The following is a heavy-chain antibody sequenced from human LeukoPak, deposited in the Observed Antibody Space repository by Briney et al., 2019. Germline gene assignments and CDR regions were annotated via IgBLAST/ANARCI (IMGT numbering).Heavy chain of an antibody. J-gene: IGHJ3*02. CDR2: IKQDGSEK. Sequence: GGSLRLSRAASGFTFSSYWMSWVRQAPGKGLEWVANIKQDGSEKYYVDSVKGRFTISRDNAKNSLYLQMNSLRAEDTAVYYCARDVSIWFREHDAFDIWGQGTMVTVSS. D-gene: IGHD3-10*01. V-gene: IGHV3-7*01. CDR3: ARDVSIWFREHDAFDI. CDR1: GFTFSSYW.